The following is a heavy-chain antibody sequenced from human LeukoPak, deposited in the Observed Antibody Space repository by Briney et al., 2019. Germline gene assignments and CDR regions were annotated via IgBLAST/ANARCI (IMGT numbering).Heavy chain of an antibody. CDR1: GYTFTGYY. Sequence: ASVKVSCKASGYTFTGYYMHWVRQAPGQGLEWMGWINPNSGGTNYAQKFQGRVTMTRDTSISTAYMELSRLRSDDTAVYYCARATPGFYDSSGYLDYWGQGTLVTVSS. V-gene: IGHV1-2*02. J-gene: IGHJ4*02. CDR2: INPNSGGT. CDR3: ARATPGFYDSSGYLDY. D-gene: IGHD3-22*01.